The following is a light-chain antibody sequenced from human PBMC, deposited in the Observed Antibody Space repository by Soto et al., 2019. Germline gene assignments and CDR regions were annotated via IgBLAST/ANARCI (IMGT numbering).Light chain of an antibody. Sequence: DIQMTQSPSSLPASVGDRVTLTCRASQSISTYLNWYQQKPGKAPKLLIYAASSLQSGVPSRLSGSGSGTDFPLTISSLQPEDFATDYCQQSYTIPYTLGQGNKLEIK. J-gene: IGKJ2*01. CDR3: QQSYTIPYT. V-gene: IGKV1-39*01. CDR1: QSISTY. CDR2: AAS.